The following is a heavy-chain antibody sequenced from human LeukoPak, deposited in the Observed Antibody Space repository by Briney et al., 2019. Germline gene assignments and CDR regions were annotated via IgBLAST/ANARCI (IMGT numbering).Heavy chain of an antibody. Sequence: GGSLRLSCAASGFTFSDYYMSWIRQSPGKGLDWVSYISISGSTIYYADSVKGRFTISRDNAKNSLYLQMNSLRAEDTAVYYCARGSEGLEPLQNNWFDPWGQGTLVTVSS. J-gene: IGHJ5*02. CDR1: GFTFSDYY. CDR3: ARGSEGLEPLQNNWFDP. D-gene: IGHD1-14*01. CDR2: ISISGSTI. V-gene: IGHV3-11*04.